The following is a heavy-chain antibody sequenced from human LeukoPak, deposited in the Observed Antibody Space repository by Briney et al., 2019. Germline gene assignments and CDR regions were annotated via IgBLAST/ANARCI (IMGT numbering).Heavy chain of an antibody. D-gene: IGHD3-22*01. CDR3: ARFVGSDNSGYFDY. CDR1: GFTLTDKY. Sequence: GSLRLSCAVSGFTLTDKYMSWIRQAPGKGLEWVAYINNVGNIIDYADSVKGRFTISRDNAKQSLYLQMNSLRAEDTAVYYCARFVGSDNSGYFDYWGQGTLVTVSS. V-gene: IGHV3-11*04. CDR2: INNVGNII. J-gene: IGHJ4*02.